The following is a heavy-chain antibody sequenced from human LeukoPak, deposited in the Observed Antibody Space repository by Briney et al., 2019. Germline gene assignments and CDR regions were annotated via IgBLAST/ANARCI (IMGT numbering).Heavy chain of an antibody. V-gene: IGHV2-70*11. D-gene: IGHD5-18*01. CDR2: IDWDDDK. CDR1: GFSLRTSGMC. Sequence: SGPALVKPTQTLTLTCTFSGFSLRTSGMCVSWIRQPPGKALEWLARIDWDDDKYYSTSLKARLTISKDTSKNQVVLTMTNMDPVDTATYYCARIHRYGPAGYYGMDVWAKGPRSPSP. CDR3: ARIHRYGPAGYYGMDV. J-gene: IGHJ6*02.